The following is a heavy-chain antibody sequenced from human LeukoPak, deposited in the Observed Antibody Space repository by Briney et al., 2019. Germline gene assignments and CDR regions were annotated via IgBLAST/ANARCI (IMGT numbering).Heavy chain of an antibody. V-gene: IGHV4-34*01. Sequence: SETLSLTCAVYGGSFSGYYWSWIRQPPGKGLEWIGEINHSGSTNYNPSLKSRVTISVDTSKNQFSLKLSSVTAADTAVYYCARFGQWLVPFNWFDPWGQGTLVTVSS. CDR3: ARFGQWLVPFNWFDP. D-gene: IGHD6-19*01. CDR2: INHSGST. CDR1: GGSFSGYY. J-gene: IGHJ5*02.